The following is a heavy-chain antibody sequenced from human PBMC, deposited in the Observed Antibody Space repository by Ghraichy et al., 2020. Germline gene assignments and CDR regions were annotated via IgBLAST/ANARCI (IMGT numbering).Heavy chain of an antibody. D-gene: IGHD6-13*01. CDR1: GFTFSSYA. CDR3: VREGIAAAGIRAHNWFDP. V-gene: IGHV3-64D*06. J-gene: IGHJ5*02. CDR2: ISSNGGST. Sequence: GGSLRLSCSASGFTFSSYAMHWVRQAPGKGLEYVSAISSNGGSTYYADSVKGRFTISRDNSKNTLYLQMSSLRAEDTAVYYCVREGIAAAGIRAHNWFDPWSQGTLVTVSS.